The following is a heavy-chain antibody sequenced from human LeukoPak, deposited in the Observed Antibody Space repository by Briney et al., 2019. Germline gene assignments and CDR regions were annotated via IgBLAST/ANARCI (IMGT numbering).Heavy chain of an antibody. J-gene: IGHJ3*02. CDR3: ARDRGLVYYYDSSGYSNPYAFDI. V-gene: IGHV4-30-2*01. D-gene: IGHD3-22*01. CDR1: GGSISSGGFS. Sequence: SETLSLTCGVSGGSISSGGFSWSWIRQPPGKGLEWIGYIYHSGSTNYNPSLKSRVTISVDTSKNQFSLKLSSVTAADTAVYYCARDRGLVYYYDSSGYSNPYAFDIWGQGTMVTVSS. CDR2: IYHSGST.